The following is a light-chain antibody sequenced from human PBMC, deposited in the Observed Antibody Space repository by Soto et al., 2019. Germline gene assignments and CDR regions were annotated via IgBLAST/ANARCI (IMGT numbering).Light chain of an antibody. Sequence: DIQMTQSPYSLSASVGDRVTIICRASQNMNSYLAWFQQKPGKAPKSLIYDATSLQSGVPSRFSGSGSGTDFSLPISSLQPEDAATYYCQQYERYNPSFGGGTKLEI. J-gene: IGKJ4*01. CDR1: QNMNSY. CDR2: DAT. CDR3: QQYERYNPS. V-gene: IGKV1-16*01.